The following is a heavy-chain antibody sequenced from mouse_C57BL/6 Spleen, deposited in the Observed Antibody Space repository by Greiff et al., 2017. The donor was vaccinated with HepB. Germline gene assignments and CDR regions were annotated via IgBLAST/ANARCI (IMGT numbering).Heavy chain of an antibody. CDR1: GYAFSSSW. CDR3: ASGGDSFAY. CDR2: IYPGDGDT. D-gene: IGHD2-13*01. V-gene: IGHV1-82*01. Sequence: VQLQQSGPELVKPGASVKISCKASGYAFSSSWMNWVKQRPGKGLEWIGRIYPGDGDTNYNGKFKGKATLTADKSSSTAYMQLSSLTSEDSAVYFCASGGDSFAYWGQGTLVTVSA. J-gene: IGHJ3*01.